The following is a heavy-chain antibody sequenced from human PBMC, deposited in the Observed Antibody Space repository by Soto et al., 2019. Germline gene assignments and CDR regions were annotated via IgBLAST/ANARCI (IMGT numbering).Heavy chain of an antibody. J-gene: IGHJ3*01. V-gene: IGHV3-30*18. CDR2: ISYDGSNK. CDR3: TKDGPKTAFDV. Sequence: QVQLVESGGGVVQPGRSLRLSCAASGFTFSSYGMHWVRQAPGKGLEWVAVISYDGSNKYYADSVKGRFTISRDNSKYTLYLQMNSLRAEDTAVYYCTKDGPKTAFDVWGQGTMVTVSS. CDR1: GFTFSSYG.